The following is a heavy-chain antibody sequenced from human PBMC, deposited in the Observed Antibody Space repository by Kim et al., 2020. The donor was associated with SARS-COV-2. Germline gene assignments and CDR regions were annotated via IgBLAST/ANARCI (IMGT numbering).Heavy chain of an antibody. CDR3: ARVSSSGYYQYFQH. Sequence: ADSVKVRLTISRDNAKNALYLQMNNMRAEDTAVYYCARVSSSGYYQYFQHWGQGTLVTVSS. D-gene: IGHD3-22*01. V-gene: IGHV3-21*01. J-gene: IGHJ1*01.